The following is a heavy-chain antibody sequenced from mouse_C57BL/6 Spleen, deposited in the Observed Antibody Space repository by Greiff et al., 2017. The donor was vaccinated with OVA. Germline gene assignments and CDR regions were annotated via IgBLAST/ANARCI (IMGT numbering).Heavy chain of an antibody. J-gene: IGHJ2*01. CDR1: GYTFTSYW. V-gene: IGHV1-64*01. CDR3: ARGATTVVEDYFDY. D-gene: IGHD1-1*01. Sequence: QVQLQQPGAELVKPGASVKLSCKASGYTFTSYWMHWVKQRPGQGLEWIGMIHPNSGSTNYNEKFKSKATLTVDKSSSTAYMQLSSLTSEDSAVYYCARGATTVVEDYFDYWGQGTTLTVSS. CDR2: IHPNSGST.